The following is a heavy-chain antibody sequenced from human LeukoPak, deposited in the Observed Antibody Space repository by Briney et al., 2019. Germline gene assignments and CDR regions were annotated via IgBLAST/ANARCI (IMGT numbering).Heavy chain of an antibody. CDR3: ARGNPLGHL. CDR2: INSDGSRT. Sequence: PGGSLRLSCAASAFTLSSYWMHWVRQAPGKGLVWVSHINSDGSRTDYADSVKGRFTVSRDNAKNTVYLQMNSLRAEGTAVYYCARGNPLGHLWGQGALVTVSS. V-gene: IGHV3-74*01. D-gene: IGHD3-16*01. CDR1: AFTLSSYW. J-gene: IGHJ5*02.